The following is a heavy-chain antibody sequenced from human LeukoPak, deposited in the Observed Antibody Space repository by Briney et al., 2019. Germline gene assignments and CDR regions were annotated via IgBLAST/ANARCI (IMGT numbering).Heavy chain of an antibody. CDR3: ARYCTGGSCYGH. J-gene: IGHJ4*02. CDR1: GFTFSSYS. Sequence: GGSLRLSCAASGFTFSSYSMNWVRQAPGKGLEWVSYIGSTGSTIYYADSVKGRFTISRDNAKNSLYLQMNSLRDEDTAGYYCARYCTGGSCYGHWGQGTLVTVSS. V-gene: IGHV3-48*02. CDR2: IGSTGSTI. D-gene: IGHD2-15*01.